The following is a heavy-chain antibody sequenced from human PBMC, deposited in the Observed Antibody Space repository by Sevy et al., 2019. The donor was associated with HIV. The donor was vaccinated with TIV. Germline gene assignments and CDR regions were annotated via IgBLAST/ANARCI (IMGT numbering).Heavy chain of an antibody. Sequence: ASVKVSCKASGYTFTIYGISWVRQAPEQGLEWMGWISAYSGNTNYAQNLQGRVTMTTDTSTTTAYMELRSLRSEDTAVYYCARGGGNGWYYFDYWGQETLVTVSS. J-gene: IGHJ4*02. CDR1: GYTFTIYG. V-gene: IGHV1-18*01. CDR3: ARGGGNGWYYFDY. D-gene: IGHD6-19*01. CDR2: ISAYSGNT.